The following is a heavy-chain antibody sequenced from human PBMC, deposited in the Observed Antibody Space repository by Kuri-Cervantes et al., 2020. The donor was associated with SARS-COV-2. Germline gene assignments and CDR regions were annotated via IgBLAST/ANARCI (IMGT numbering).Heavy chain of an antibody. J-gene: IGHJ4*02. CDR1: GFTFSSYW. V-gene: IGHV3-7*01. CDR3: ASTASGSAAPFDY. Sequence: GESLKISCAASGFTFSSYWMSWVRQAPGKGLEWEANIKQDGSEKYCVDSVKGRFTISRDNAKNSLYLQMNSLRAEDTAVYYCASTASGSAAPFDYWGQGTLVTVSS. D-gene: IGHD2-2*01. CDR2: IKQDGSEK.